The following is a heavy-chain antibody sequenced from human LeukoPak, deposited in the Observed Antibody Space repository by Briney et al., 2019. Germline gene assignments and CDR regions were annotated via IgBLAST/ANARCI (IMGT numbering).Heavy chain of an antibody. D-gene: IGHD3-22*01. CDR2: ISTSGST. Sequence: SETLSLTCTVSGGSISSYYWSWIRQPAGKGLEWIGRISTSGSTNYSPSLKSRVSMSVDASRNQFSLRLSSVTAADTAVYYCAREDTGDYYSYYFDYWGQGTLVTVSS. V-gene: IGHV4-4*07. J-gene: IGHJ4*02. CDR3: AREDTGDYYSYYFDY. CDR1: GGSISSYY.